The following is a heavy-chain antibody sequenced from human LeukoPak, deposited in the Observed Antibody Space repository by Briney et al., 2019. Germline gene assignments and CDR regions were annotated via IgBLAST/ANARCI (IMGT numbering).Heavy chain of an antibody. V-gene: IGHV3-74*01. D-gene: IGHD6-19*01. J-gene: IGHJ4*02. CDR2: INSDGSSI. CDR1: GFTFSSYW. Sequence: PGGSLRLSCAASGFTFSSYWMNWVRRAPGKGLVWVSRINSDGSSISYADSVKGRFAISRDNAKSTVYLQMNSLRDEDTAFYYCVRGPGDPIVVAGIDYWGQGTLVTVSS. CDR3: VRGPGDPIVVAGIDY.